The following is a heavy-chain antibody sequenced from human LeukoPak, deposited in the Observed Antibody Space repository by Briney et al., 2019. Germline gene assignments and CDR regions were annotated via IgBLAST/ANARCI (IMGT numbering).Heavy chain of an antibody. Sequence: GGSLRLSCAASGFTFSSYAMSWVRQAPGKGLEWVSAISGSGGSTYYAGSVKGRFTISRDNSKNTLYLQMNSLRAEDTAVYYCAKVPSKYQLLSLDYWGQGTLVTVSS. J-gene: IGHJ4*02. CDR1: GFTFSSYA. D-gene: IGHD2-2*01. CDR3: AKVPSKYQLLSLDY. CDR2: ISGSGGST. V-gene: IGHV3-23*01.